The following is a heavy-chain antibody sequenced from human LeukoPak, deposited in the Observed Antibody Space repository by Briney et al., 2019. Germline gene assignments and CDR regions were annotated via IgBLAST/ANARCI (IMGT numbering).Heavy chain of an antibody. CDR3: AKDRKLSMVRGVLDY. J-gene: IGHJ4*02. Sequence: GGSLRLSCAASGFTFSSYAMHWVRQAPGKGLEWVAVISYDGSNKYYADSVKGRFTISRDNSNHTLSLQMNSLRAEDTAVYYCAKDRKLSMVRGVLDYWGQGTLVTVSS. D-gene: IGHD3-10*01. V-gene: IGHV3-30-3*01. CDR2: ISYDGSNK. CDR1: GFTFSSYA.